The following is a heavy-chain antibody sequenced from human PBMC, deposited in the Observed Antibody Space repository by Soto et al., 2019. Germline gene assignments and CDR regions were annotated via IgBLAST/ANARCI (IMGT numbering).Heavy chain of an antibody. V-gene: IGHV4-31*03. Sequence: SETLSLTCTVSGGSISSGGYYWSWIRQHPGKGLEWIGYIYYSGSTYYNPSLKSRVTISVDTSKNQFSLKLSSVTAADTAVYYCARDRGGYSYRRALGMDVWGQGTTVTVSS. CDR3: ARDRGGYSYRRALGMDV. CDR1: GGSISSGGYY. D-gene: IGHD5-18*01. CDR2: IYYSGST. J-gene: IGHJ6*02.